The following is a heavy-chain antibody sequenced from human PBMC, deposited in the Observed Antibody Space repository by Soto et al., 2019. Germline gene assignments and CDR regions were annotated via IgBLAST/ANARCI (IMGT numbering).Heavy chain of an antibody. D-gene: IGHD2-15*01. J-gene: IGHJ4*02. CDR1: GGSIYSIGYY. Sequence: QLQLQESGPGLVKSSETLSLTCTVSGGSIYSIGYYWGWIRQPPGKGLEWIGNIYYNGSTYYNPSLKSRVTISMDTSKNQFSLKVNSVTAADTAVYHCARRSVGRCYNYWGQGTLVTVSS. CDR3: ARRSVGRCYNY. V-gene: IGHV4-39*01. CDR2: IYYNGST.